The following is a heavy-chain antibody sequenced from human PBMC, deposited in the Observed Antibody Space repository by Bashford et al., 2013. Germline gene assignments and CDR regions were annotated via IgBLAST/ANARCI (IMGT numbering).Heavy chain of an antibody. CDR2: IIPIFGTA. Sequence: SVKVSCKASGGTFSSYAISWVRQAPGQGLEWMGGIIPIFGTANYAQKFQGRVTITADESTSTAYMELSSLRSEDTAVYYCAREVGDYYGSGHMDVVGQRATVTVSS. V-gene: IGHV1-69*13. D-gene: IGHD3-10*01. CDR1: GGTFSSYA. CDR3: AREVGDYYGSGHMDV. J-gene: IGHJ6*01.